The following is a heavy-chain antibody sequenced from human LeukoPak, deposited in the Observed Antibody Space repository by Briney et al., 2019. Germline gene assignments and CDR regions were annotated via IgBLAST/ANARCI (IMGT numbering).Heavy chain of an antibody. V-gene: IGHV4-34*01. J-gene: IGHJ4*02. CDR1: GGSFSGYY. CDR2: INHSGST. Sequence: SETLSLTCAVYGGSFSGYYWSWIRQPPGKGLEWIGEINHSGSTYYNPSLKSRVTISVDTSKNQFSLKLSSVTAADTAVYYCARHRTLSSGSHPYYFDYWGQGTLVTVSS. CDR3: ARHRTLSSGSHPYYFDY. D-gene: IGHD1-26*01.